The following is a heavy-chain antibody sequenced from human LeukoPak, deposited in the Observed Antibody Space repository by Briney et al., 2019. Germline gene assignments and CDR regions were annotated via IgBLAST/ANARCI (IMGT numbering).Heavy chain of an antibody. D-gene: IGHD1-26*01. CDR3: AREASMEDSGRYYFDF. J-gene: IGHJ4*02. CDR2: IYYSGST. CDR1: GGSISSYY. Sequence: PSETLSLTCTVSGGSISSYYWSWLRQPPGKGLEWIGYIYYSGSTNYNPSLKSRVTISVDTSKNHFSLKLSSVTAADTAVYYCAREASMEDSGRYYFDFWGQGTLVTVSS. V-gene: IGHV4-59*01.